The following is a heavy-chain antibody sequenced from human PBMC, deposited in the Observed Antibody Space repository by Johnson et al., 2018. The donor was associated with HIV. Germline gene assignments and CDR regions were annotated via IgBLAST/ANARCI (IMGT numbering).Heavy chain of an antibody. CDR3: ARGSFCSSTSCYSWRSGSYSVAFDI. J-gene: IGHJ3*02. V-gene: IGHV3-48*04. CDR2: ISSSGSTI. Sequence: EKLVESGGGVVQPGRSLRLSCAASGFTFSSYAMHWVRQAPGKGLEWVSYISSSGSTIYYVDSVKGRFTISRDNAKNSLYLQMNSLRAEDTAVYYCARGSFCSSTSCYSWRSGSYSVAFDIWGQGTMVTVSS. CDR1: GFTFSSYA. D-gene: IGHD2-2*01.